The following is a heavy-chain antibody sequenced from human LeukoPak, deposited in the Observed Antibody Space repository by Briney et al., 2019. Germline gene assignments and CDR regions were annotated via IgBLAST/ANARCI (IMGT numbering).Heavy chain of an antibody. CDR2: ISGSGGST. CDR1: GFTFSSYA. CDR3: GVYSSSWHDY. D-gene: IGHD6-13*01. J-gene: IGHJ4*02. V-gene: IGHV3-23*01. Sequence: GGSLRLSCAASGFTFSSYAMSWVRQAPGKGLAWVSVISGSGGSTNYADSVKGRFTISRDNSKDTLYLQMNILRAEDTAVYYCGVYSSSWHDYWGQGTLVTVSS.